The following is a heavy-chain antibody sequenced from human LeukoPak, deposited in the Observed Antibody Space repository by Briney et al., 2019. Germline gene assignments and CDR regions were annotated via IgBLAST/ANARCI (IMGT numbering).Heavy chain of an antibody. CDR2: IDSSSSTI. Sequence: PGGSLRLSCAASGFTFSSYSMNWVRQAPGKGLEWASYIDSSSSTIYYADSLKGRFTISRDNAKNSLYLQMNSLRAEDTAVYYCARDASAPKWYFDLWGRGTLVTVSS. CDR1: GFTFSSYS. CDR3: ARDASAPKWYFDL. V-gene: IGHV3-48*01. J-gene: IGHJ2*01.